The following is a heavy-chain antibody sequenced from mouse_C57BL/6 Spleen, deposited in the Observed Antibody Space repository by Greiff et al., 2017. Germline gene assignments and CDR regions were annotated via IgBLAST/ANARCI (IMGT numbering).Heavy chain of an antibody. V-gene: IGHV1-7*01. CDR3: ARGGFYYDYDEGFAY. CDR2: INPSSGYT. Sequence: QVQLQQSGAELAKPGASVKLSCKASGYTFTSYWMHWVKQRPGQGLEWIGYINPSSGYTKYNQKFKDKATFTADKSSSTAYMQLSSLTYEDSAVYYCARGGFYYDYDEGFAYWGQGTLVTVSA. J-gene: IGHJ3*01. CDR1: GYTFTSYW. D-gene: IGHD2-4*01.